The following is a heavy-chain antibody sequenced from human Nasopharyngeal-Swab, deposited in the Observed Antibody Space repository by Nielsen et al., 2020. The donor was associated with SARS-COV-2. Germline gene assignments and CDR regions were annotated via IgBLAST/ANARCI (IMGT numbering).Heavy chain of an antibody. CDR2: IIPIFGTA. Sequence: SVKVSCKASGGTFSSYAISWVRQAPGQGLEWMGGIIPIFGTANYAQKFQGRVTITADGSTSTAYMELSSLRSEDTAVYYCARGDIIAVAGTGYYYYYYMDVWGKGTTVTVSS. J-gene: IGHJ6*03. D-gene: IGHD6-19*01. V-gene: IGHV1-69*13. CDR1: GGTFSSYA. CDR3: ARGDIIAVAGTGYYYYYYMDV.